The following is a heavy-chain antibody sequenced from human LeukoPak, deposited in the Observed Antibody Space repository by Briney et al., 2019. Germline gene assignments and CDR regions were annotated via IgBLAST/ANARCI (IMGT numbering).Heavy chain of an antibody. D-gene: IGHD4-11*01. CDR3: TREDHSNYNY. J-gene: IGHJ4*02. CDR1: GFTFSSYA. CDR2: ISYDGSNK. V-gene: IGHV3-30-3*01. Sequence: GGSLRLSCAASGFTFSSYAMHWVRQAPGKGLEWVAVISYDGSNKYYADSVKGRFTISRDNAKNSLYLQMNSLRAEDTAVYYCTREDHSNYNYWGQGTLVTVSS.